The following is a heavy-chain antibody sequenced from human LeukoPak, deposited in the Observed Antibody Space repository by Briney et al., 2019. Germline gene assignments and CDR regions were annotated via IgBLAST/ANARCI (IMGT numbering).Heavy chain of an antibody. CDR2: IYSGGST. CDR3: ARVNSGYDYFDY. J-gene: IGHJ4*02. CDR1: GFTVSSNY. V-gene: IGHV3-53*01. D-gene: IGHD5-12*01. Sequence: GGSLRLSCAASGFTVSSNYMSWARQAPGKGLEWVSVIYSGGSTYYADSVKGRFTISRDNSKNTLYLQMNSLRAEDTAVYYCARVNSGYDYFDYWGQGTLVTVSS.